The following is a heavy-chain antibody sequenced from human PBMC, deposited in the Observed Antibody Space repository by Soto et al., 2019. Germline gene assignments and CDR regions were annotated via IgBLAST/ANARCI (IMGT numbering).Heavy chain of an antibody. CDR3: ARGRHYDSSGLRS. J-gene: IGHJ5*02. CDR1: GGSFSGYY. D-gene: IGHD3-22*01. Sequence: SETLSPTCAVYGGSFSGYYWSWIRQPPGKGLEWIGEINHSGSTNYNPSLKSRVTISVDTSKNQFSLKLSSVTAADTAVYYCARGRHYDSSGLRSWGQGTLVTVSS. CDR2: INHSGST. V-gene: IGHV4-34*01.